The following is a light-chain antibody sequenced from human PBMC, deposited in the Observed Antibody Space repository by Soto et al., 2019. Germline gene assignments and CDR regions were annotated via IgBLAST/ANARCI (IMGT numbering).Light chain of an antibody. CDR2: GAS. CDR3: QQYGSSPPGT. V-gene: IGKV3-20*01. CDR1: QSVSSSY. J-gene: IGKJ1*01. Sequence: EIVLTQSPGTQSLSPGERATLSCRASQSVSSSYLAWYQHKSGQAPRLLISGASSRATGIPDRFSGSGSGTDFTLTISRLEPEDFAVYYCQQYGSSPPGTFGQGTKVEIK.